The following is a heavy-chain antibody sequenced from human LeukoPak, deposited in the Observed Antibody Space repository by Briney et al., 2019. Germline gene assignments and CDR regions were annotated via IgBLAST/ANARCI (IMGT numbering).Heavy chain of an antibody. CDR3: AKEGAGYCSSTTCYNDIAY. Sequence: HPGGSLRLSCAASGFTFSSYGMHWVRQAPGKGLEWVAFIRYDGSNKYYADSVKGRFTISRDNSKNTLYLQMNSLRAEDTAVYYCAKEGAGYCSSTTCYNDIAYWGQGTLVTVSS. CDR1: GFTFSSYG. D-gene: IGHD2-2*02. CDR2: IRYDGSNK. V-gene: IGHV3-30*02. J-gene: IGHJ4*02.